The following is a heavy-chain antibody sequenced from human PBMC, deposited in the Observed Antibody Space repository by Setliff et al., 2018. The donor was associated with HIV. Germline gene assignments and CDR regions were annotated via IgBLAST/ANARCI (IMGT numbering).Heavy chain of an antibody. CDR1: GGSISSYY. Sequence: SETLSLTCTISGGSISSYYWSWIRQPPGKGLEWIGNIHSSGSTNYNPSLKSRVTITVDTSKNQFSLKVTSVTAADTAVYYCAREGTMVRGASDYWGQGTPVTVSS. V-gene: IGHV4-4*09. D-gene: IGHD3-10*01. J-gene: IGHJ4*02. CDR2: IHSSGST. CDR3: AREGTMVRGASDY.